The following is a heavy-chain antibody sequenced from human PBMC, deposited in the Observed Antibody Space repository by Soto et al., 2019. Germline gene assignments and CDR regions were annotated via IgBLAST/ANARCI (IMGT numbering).Heavy chain of an antibody. CDR2: INHSGST. CDR3: ARGSMVRGVIKRFYYYYMDV. CDR1: GGSFSGYY. V-gene: IGHV4-34*01. J-gene: IGHJ6*03. Sequence: QVQLQQWGAGLLKPSETLSLTCAVYGGSFSGYYWSWIRQPPGKGLEWIGEINHSGSTNYNPSLKSRVTLSVDTSKNQFSLKLSSVTAADTAVYYCARGSMVRGVIKRFYYYYMDVWGKGTTVTVSS. D-gene: IGHD3-10*01.